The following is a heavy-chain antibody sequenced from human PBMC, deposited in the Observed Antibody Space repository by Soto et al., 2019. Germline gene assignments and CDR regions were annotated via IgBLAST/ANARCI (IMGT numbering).Heavy chain of an antibody. CDR1: GDTFTRFG. Sequence: QVHLVQSGTEVKKPGASVTVSCKASGDTFTRFGISWVRQAPGQGPEWMGWISAYSGETKYPQKFQGRVTMTTDTSTTTAYMELRRLTSDDTAVYYCAVDSSGSNADYYYYYGMDVWGQGTTVTVSS. J-gene: IGHJ6*02. CDR2: ISAYSGET. CDR3: AVDSSGSNADYYYYYGMDV. D-gene: IGHD3-22*01. V-gene: IGHV1-18*01.